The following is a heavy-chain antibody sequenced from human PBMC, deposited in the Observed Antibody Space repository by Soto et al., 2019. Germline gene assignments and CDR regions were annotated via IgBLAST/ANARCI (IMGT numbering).Heavy chain of an antibody. CDR2: IYYSGST. J-gene: IGHJ3*02. D-gene: IGHD2-15*01. V-gene: IGHV4-39*01. Sequence: SVRLSFTGILGCSSISTSSYCRGLFRDPPGKGLEWIGSIYYSGSTYYNPSLKSRVTISVDTSKNQFSLKLSSVTAADTAVYYCARQKDCSGGSCYLNGAFDIWGQGTMVT. CDR3: ARQKDCSGGSCYLNGAFDI. CDR1: CSSISTSSYC.